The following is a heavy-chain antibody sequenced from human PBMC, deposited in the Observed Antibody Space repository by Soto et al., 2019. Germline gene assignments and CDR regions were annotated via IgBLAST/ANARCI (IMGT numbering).Heavy chain of an antibody. CDR1: GFTFSSYG. CDR3: ARDTEGYNGMDV. D-gene: IGHD4-17*01. V-gene: IGHV3-33*01. CDR2: IWYDGSNK. J-gene: IGHJ6*02. Sequence: VGSLRLSCAASGFTFSSYGMHWVRQAPGKGLEWVAVIWYDGSNKYYADSVKGRFTISRDNSKNTLYLQMNTLRAEDTAVYYCARDTEGYNGMDVWGQGTTVTVSS.